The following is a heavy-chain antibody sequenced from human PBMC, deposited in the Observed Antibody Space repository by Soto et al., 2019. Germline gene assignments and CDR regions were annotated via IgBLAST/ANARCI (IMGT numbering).Heavy chain of an antibody. CDR2: IYYSGST. V-gene: IGHV4-59*08. D-gene: IGHD5-12*01. CDR3: ARHLPSGYGWGPYYYYMDV. Sequence: SETLSLTCTVSGGSISSYYWSWIRQPPGKGLEWIGYIYYSGSTNYNPSLKSRVTISVDTSKNQFSLKLSSVTAADTAVYYCARHLPSGYGWGPYYYYMDVWGKGTTVTVSS. CDR1: GGSISSYY. J-gene: IGHJ6*03.